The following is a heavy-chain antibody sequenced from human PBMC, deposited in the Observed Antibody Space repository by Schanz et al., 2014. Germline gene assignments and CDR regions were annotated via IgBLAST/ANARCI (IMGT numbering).Heavy chain of an antibody. D-gene: IGHD4-17*01. CDR2: INAGTGNT. J-gene: IGHJ4*02. CDR1: GGTFSSYT. CDR3: ARGYGDSPTDF. V-gene: IGHV1-69*08. Sequence: QVQLVQSEAEVKKPGSSVKVSCKASGGTFSSYTISWVRQAPGQGLEWMGRINAGTGNTEYSQKFQGRVTITADRSTSTAYMELSSLRSEDTAVYYCARGYGDSPTDFWGQGTLVTVSS.